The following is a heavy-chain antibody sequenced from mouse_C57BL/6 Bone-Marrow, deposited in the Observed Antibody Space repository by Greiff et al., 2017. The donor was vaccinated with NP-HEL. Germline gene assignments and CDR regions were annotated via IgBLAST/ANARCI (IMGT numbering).Heavy chain of an antibody. CDR3: AGDDGSWFAH. CDR2: IYPRSGNT. D-gene: IGHD2-3*01. Sequence: VQLQESGAELARPGASVKLSCKASGYTFTSYGISWVKQRTGQGLEWIGEIYPRSGNTYYNEKFKGKATLTADKSSSTAYMELRSLTSEDSAVYFCAGDDGSWFAHWGQGTLVTVSA. CDR1: GYTFTSYG. V-gene: IGHV1-81*01. J-gene: IGHJ3*01.